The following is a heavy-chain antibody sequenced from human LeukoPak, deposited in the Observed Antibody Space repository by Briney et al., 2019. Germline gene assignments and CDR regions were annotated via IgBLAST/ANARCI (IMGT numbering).Heavy chain of an antibody. CDR1: GYTFTGYY. Sequence: GSVKVSFKASGYTFTGYYMHWVRQAPGQGLEWMGWINPNSGGTNYAQKFQGRVTMTRDTSISTAYMELSRLRSDDTAVYYCARVVLYSSSWYGGSAFDIWGQGTMVTVSS. J-gene: IGHJ3*02. CDR2: INPNSGGT. D-gene: IGHD6-13*01. V-gene: IGHV1-2*02. CDR3: ARVVLYSSSWYGGSAFDI.